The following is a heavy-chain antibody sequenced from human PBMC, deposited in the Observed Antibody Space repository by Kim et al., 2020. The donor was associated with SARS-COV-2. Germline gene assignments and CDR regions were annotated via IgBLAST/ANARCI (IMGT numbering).Heavy chain of an antibody. J-gene: IGHJ5*02. CDR3: AKDRDYSNYWFDP. D-gene: IGHD4-4*01. Sequence: YADSVKGRFTISRDNSKNTLYLQMNSLRAEDTAVYYCAKDRDYSNYWFDPWGQGTLVTVSS. V-gene: IGHV3-23*01.